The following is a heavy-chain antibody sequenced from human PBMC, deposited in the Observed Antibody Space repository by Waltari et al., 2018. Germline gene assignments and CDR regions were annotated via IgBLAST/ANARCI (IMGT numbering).Heavy chain of an antibody. CDR2: IYYSGST. CDR3: ARTDYYDSSTYYYGGFDY. CDR1: GDSISNYY. J-gene: IGHJ4*02. Sequence: QVQLQESGPGLVKPSETLSLTCTVSGDSISNYYWSWIRQPPEKGLEWIGNIYYSGSTNYNPSLKSRLTISVDTSKNQFSLRLSSVTAADTAVYYCARTDYYDSSTYYYGGFDYWGQGTLVTVSS. V-gene: IGHV4-59*01. D-gene: IGHD3-22*01.